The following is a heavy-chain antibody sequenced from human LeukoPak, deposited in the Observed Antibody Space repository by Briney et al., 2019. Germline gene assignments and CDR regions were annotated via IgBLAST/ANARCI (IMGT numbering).Heavy chain of an antibody. J-gene: IGHJ4*02. D-gene: IGHD3-22*01. CDR2: ISGSNGNT. V-gene: IGHV1-18*01. CDR1: SYTFTRYG. Sequence: GSVKVSCKASSYTFTRYGISWVRQAPGQGLEWMGWISGSNGNTNYAQKFQGRVTITADESTSTAYMELSSLRSEDTAVYYCARGPRRGSSGYYYGDYWGQGTLVTVSS. CDR3: ARGPRRGSSGYYYGDY.